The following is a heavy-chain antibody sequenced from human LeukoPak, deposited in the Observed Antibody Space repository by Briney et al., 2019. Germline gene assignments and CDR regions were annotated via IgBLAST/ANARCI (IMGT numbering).Heavy chain of an antibody. CDR3: ARERVSDDYVWGSYWN. Sequence: PGESLKISCKGSGYSFTGYWIGWVRQMPGKGLEWMGIIYPGDSDTRYSPSFQGQVTISADKSISTAYLQWSSLKASDTAMYYCARERVSDDYVWGSYWNWGQGTLVTVSS. D-gene: IGHD3-16*01. CDR2: IYPGDSDT. CDR1: GYSFTGYW. V-gene: IGHV5-51*01. J-gene: IGHJ4*02.